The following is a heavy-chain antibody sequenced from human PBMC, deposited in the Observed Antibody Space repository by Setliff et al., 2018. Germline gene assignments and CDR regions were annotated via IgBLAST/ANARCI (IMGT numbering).Heavy chain of an antibody. D-gene: IGHD3-3*01. V-gene: IGHV1-18*01. CDR3: ARVWNYNFWSGYPRGLYYMDV. J-gene: IGHJ6*03. CDR1: GYTFTSYG. Sequence: SVKVSCKASGYTFTSYGISWVRQAPGQGLEWMGWISAYNGNTNYAQKLQGRVTMTTDTSTSTAYMELRSLRSDDTAVYYCARVWNYNFWSGYPRGLYYMDVWGKGTTVTVSS. CDR2: ISAYNGNT.